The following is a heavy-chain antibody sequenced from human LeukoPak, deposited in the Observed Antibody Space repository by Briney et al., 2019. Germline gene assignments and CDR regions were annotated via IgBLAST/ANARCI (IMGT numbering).Heavy chain of an antibody. D-gene: IGHD4/OR15-4a*01. CDR1: GYTXTXXX. J-gene: IGHJ3*02. V-gene: IGHV1-2*02. CDR2: IDPNTGDT. CDR3: ARGRTMDGSTPPFEI. Sequence: GASVKVSCKASGYTXTXXXXHXXXXXXGXGXXWXGWIDPNTGDTNYSQNIKGRATMTRDTSINTAYMEFTSLGSDDTAVYYCARGRTMDGSTPPFEIWGQGTMVTVSS.